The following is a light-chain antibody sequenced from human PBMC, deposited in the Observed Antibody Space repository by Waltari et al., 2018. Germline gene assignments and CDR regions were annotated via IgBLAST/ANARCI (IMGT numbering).Light chain of an antibody. CDR1: NIGSKS. CDR3: LVWHSTIDHQGV. CDR2: YDS. V-gene: IGLV3-21*04. J-gene: IGLJ2*01. Sequence: SYVVTQSPSVSVAPGETARITCGGDNIGSKSVHWYQQGPGQAPVLVISYDSDRPSGIPGRISGANSGNTATLTISWVEAEDEADYYCLVWHSTIDHQGVFGGGTKLTVL.